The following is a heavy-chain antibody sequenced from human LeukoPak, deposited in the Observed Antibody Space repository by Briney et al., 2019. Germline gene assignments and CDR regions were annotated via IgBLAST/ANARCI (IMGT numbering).Heavy chain of an antibody. CDR2: ISGSGGST. V-gene: IGHV3-23*01. D-gene: IGHD3-16*02. CDR3: AKDRGVWGSYRYYFDY. J-gene: IGHJ4*02. Sequence: GGSLRLSCAASGFAFSSYAMSWVRQAPGKGLEWVSAISGSGGSTYYADSVKGRFTISRDNSKNTLYLQMNSLRAEDTAVYYCAKDRGVWGSYRYYFDYWGQGILVTVSS. CDR1: GFAFSSYA.